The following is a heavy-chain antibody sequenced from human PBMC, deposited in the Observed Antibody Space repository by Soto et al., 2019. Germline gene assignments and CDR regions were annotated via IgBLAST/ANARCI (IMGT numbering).Heavy chain of an antibody. CDR1: GGTFSSYA. CDR2: IIPIFGTA. Sequence: QVQLVQSGAEVKKPGSSVKVSCKASGGTFSSYAISWVRQAPGQGLEWMGGIIPIFGTANYAQKFQGRVTITAEESTSTAYMELSSLRSEDTAVYYCARDWGLSSAMVHYGMDVWGQGTTVTVSS. CDR3: ARDWGLSSAMVHYGMDV. V-gene: IGHV1-69*01. D-gene: IGHD5-18*01. J-gene: IGHJ6*02.